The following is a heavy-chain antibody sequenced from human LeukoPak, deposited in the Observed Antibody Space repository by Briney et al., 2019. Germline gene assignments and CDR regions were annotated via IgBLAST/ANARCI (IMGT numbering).Heavy chain of an antibody. Sequence: SETLSLTCAVSGYSISSGYYWGWIRQPPGKGLEWIGRIYHSGSTYYNPSLKSRVTISVDTSKNQFSLKLSSVTAADTAVYYCASHPIVPAAIDYWGQGTLVTVSS. V-gene: IGHV4-38-2*01. CDR1: GYSISSGYY. D-gene: IGHD2-2*02. CDR2: IYHSGST. J-gene: IGHJ4*02. CDR3: ASHPIVPAAIDY.